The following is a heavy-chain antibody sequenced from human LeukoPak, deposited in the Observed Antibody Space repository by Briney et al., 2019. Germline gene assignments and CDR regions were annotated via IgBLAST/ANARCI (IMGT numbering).Heavy chain of an antibody. J-gene: IGHJ1*01. CDR3: ASASYYYDSSGYYIESFHH. V-gene: IGHV4-30-2*01. CDR2: IYHSGST. D-gene: IGHD3-22*01. Sequence: SETLSLTCAVSGGSISSGGYSWSWIRQPPGKGLEWIGYIYHSGSTYYNPSLKSRVTISVDRSKNQFSLKLSSVTAADTAVYYCASASYYYDSSGYYIESFHHWGQGTLVTVSS. CDR1: GGSISSGGYS.